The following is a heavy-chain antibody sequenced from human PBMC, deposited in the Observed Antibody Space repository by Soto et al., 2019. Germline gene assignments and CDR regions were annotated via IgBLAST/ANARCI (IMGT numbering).Heavy chain of an antibody. J-gene: IGHJ6*02. CDR1: GYTFTSYY. Sequence: ASVKVSCKASGYTFTSYYMHWVRQAPGQGLEWMGIIDPSGGSTSYAQKFQGRVTMTRDTSTSTVYMELSSLRSEDTAVYYCARDLNVGYSSGWYPSYGMDVWGQGTTVTVSS. CDR2: IDPSGGST. V-gene: IGHV1-46*01. D-gene: IGHD6-19*01. CDR3: ARDLNVGYSSGWYPSYGMDV.